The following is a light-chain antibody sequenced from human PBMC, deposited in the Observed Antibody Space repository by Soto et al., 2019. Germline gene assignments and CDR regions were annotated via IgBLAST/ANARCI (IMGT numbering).Light chain of an antibody. CDR2: KAS. CDR1: ETISIW. Sequence: DIQMTQSPSTLSASVVDKVTITCRASETISIWLARYQQKPGKAPKLLINKASSLQSEVPSRFSGSGSGTEFTLTISSLQPDDFAVYYCQQYKSSSTFGQGTKVDIK. V-gene: IGKV1-5*03. CDR3: QQYKSSST. J-gene: IGKJ1*01.